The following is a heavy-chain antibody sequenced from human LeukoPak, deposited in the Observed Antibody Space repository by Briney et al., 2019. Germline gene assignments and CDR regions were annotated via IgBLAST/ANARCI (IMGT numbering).Heavy chain of an antibody. V-gene: IGHV3-48*03. Sequence: GGSLRLSCAASGFTFSRYEMNWVRQAPGKGLEWVSYISSSGSTIYYADSVKGRFTLSRDNAKTSMYLKMNRLRAEDTAVYYCARHLRFLGGGAFDIWGQGTMVTVSS. CDR2: ISSSGSTI. D-gene: IGHD3-3*01. CDR1: GFTFSRYE. CDR3: ARHLRFLGGGAFDI. J-gene: IGHJ3*02.